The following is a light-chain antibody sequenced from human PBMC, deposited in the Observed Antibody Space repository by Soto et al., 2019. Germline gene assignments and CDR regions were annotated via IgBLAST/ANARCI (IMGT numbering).Light chain of an antibody. V-gene: IGKV3-20*01. CDR3: QQYGSSPYT. Sequence: EIVLTQSPGTLSLSPGERGTLSCRASQSVSSSYLAWYQQKPGQAPRLLIYGASSRATGIPDRFRGSGSGTDFTLTIRRLEPEDFAVYYCQQYGSSPYTFGQGTKLEIK. CDR1: QSVSSSY. J-gene: IGKJ2*01. CDR2: GAS.